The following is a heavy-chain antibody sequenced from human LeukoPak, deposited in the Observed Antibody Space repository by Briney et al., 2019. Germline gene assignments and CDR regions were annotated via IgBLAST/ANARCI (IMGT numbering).Heavy chain of an antibody. Sequence: GRFLRLSCAASGFTFSSYGMHWVRQAPGKGLEWVAVIWYDGSNKYYADSVKGRFTISRDNSKNTLYLQMNSLRAEDTAVYYCAKSYDSSGFLFDYWGQGTLVTVSS. D-gene: IGHD3-22*01. V-gene: IGHV3-33*06. CDR2: IWYDGSNK. CDR3: AKSYDSSGFLFDY. CDR1: GFTFSSYG. J-gene: IGHJ4*02.